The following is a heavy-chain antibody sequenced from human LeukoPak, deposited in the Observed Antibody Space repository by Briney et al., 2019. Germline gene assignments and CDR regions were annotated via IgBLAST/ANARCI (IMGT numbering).Heavy chain of an antibody. D-gene: IGHD6-13*01. CDR1: GYTFTGYY. Sequence: ASVKVSCKASGYTFTGYYMHWVRQAPGQGLEWMGWINPNSGGTNYAQKFQGRVTMTRDTSISTAYMELRSLRSDDTAVYYCARDSSSWYLVSIPSGVDPWGQGTLVTVSS. CDR3: ARDSSSWYLVSIPSGVDP. V-gene: IGHV1-2*02. CDR2: INPNSGGT. J-gene: IGHJ5*02.